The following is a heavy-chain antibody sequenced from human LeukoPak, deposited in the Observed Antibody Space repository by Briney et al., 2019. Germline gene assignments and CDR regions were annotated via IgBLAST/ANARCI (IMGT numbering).Heavy chain of an antibody. CDR3: AKDQYGGNPQYYFDY. J-gene: IGHJ4*02. Sequence: GGSLRLSCAASGFTFSSYAMSWVRQAPGKGLDWVSAISGSGGNTYYADSVKGRFTISRDNSKNTLYLQMDSLRAEDTAVYYCAKDQYGGNPQYYFDYWGQGTLVTVSS. V-gene: IGHV3-23*01. D-gene: IGHD4-23*01. CDR2: ISGSGGNT. CDR1: GFTFSSYA.